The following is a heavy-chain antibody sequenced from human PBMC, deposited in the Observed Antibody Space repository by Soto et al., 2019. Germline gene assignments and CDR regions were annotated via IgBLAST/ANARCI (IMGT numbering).Heavy chain of an antibody. J-gene: IGHJ4*02. Sequence: QVQLQESGPGLVEPSETLSLTCTVSGGSISSYYWSWIRQPPGKGLEWIGYIYYSGSTKYNPSLKSRVTISVDTSKNQFSLKLSSVTAADAAVYYCARSLGVGYSDYWGQGTLVTVSS. V-gene: IGHV4-59*08. CDR1: GGSISSYY. CDR2: IYYSGST. CDR3: ARSLGVGYSDY. D-gene: IGHD6-13*01.